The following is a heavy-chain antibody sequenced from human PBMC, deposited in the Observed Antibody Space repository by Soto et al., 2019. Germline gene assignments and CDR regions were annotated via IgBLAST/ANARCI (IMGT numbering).Heavy chain of an antibody. CDR2: IYTKERT. V-gene: IGHV4-4*07. CDR1: GGSITSYY. CDR3: ARDDYKDGGNNWFDP. J-gene: IGHJ5*02. D-gene: IGHD3-16*01. Sequence: SETLSLTCTVSGGSITSYYWSWMRDPAGKGLEWIGRIYTKERTNYNLSFRNRVTMSVDTSKNQFSLKLDAVTAADTAVYYCARDDYKDGGNNWFDPWGQGTLVTVSS.